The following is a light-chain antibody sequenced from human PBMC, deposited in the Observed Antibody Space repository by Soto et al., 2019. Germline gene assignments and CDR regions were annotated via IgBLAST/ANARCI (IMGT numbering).Light chain of an antibody. J-gene: IGKJ1*01. CDR1: QSVSSSY. V-gene: IGKV3D-7*01. CDR2: GAS. Sequence: PGYRVTLSCRASQSVSSSYLTWYQQKPGQAPRLLIYGASTRATSIPARFSGSGSGTDFTLTISSLQPEDFAVYYCQQDDNPWTFGQGTKVDNK. CDR3: QQDDNPWT.